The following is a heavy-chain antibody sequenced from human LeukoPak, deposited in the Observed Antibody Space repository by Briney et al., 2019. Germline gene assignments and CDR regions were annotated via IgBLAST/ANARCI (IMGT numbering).Heavy chain of an antibody. CDR1: GYTFTSYD. V-gene: IGHV1-8*01. CDR3: ARATYYYGSGSYYLTKYYYYGMDV. J-gene: IGHJ6*02. CDR2: MNPNSGNT. Sequence: ASVKVSCKASGYTFTSYDINWVRQATGQGLEWMGWMNPNSGNTGYAQKFQGRVTMTRNTSISTAYMELSSLRSEDTAVYYCARATYYYGSGSYYLTKYYYYGMDVWGQGTTVNVFS. D-gene: IGHD3-10*01.